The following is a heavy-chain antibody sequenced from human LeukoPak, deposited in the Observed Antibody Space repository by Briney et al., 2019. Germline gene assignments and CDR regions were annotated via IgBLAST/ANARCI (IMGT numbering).Heavy chain of an antibody. Sequence: GGSLRLSCAASGFTFSSYGMHWFRQAPGKGLEWVGFIRSKAYGGTTEYAASVKGRFTISRDDSKSIAYLQMNSLKTEDTAVYYCTRGTYYYDSSGYYYEYFQHWGQGTLVTVSS. CDR2: IRSKAYGGTT. J-gene: IGHJ1*01. D-gene: IGHD3-22*01. CDR1: GFTFSSYG. V-gene: IGHV3-49*03. CDR3: TRGTYYYDSSGYYYEYFQH.